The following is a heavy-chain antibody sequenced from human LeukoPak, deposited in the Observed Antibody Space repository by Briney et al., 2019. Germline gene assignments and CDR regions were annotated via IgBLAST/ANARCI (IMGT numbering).Heavy chain of an antibody. CDR1: GFTFSSYW. J-gene: IGHJ6*02. V-gene: IGHV3-74*01. CDR3: ARAGMYGDLADLYYYYYGMDV. Sequence: PVGSLRLSRAASGFTFSSYWMHWVRQAPGKGLVWVSRINSDGSSTSYADSVKGRFTISRDNAKNTLYLQMNSLRAEDTAVYYCARAGMYGDLADLYYYYYGMDVWGQGTTVTVSS. D-gene: IGHD4-17*01. CDR2: INSDGSST.